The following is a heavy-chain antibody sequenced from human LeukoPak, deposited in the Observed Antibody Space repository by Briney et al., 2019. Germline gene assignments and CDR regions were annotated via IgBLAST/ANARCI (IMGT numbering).Heavy chain of an antibody. Sequence: PGGSLRLSCAASGFTFRIYDMHWVRQAPGQGLEWVAVMSNDGTNEYYGDSVKGRFTISRDNSRNTLHLQMNSLRPDDTAVYYCAKSTRVIGTTALDYWGPGTLVTVSS. CDR1: GFTFRIYD. V-gene: IGHV3-30*18. J-gene: IGHJ4*02. CDR3: AKSTRVIGTTALDY. CDR2: MSNDGTNE. D-gene: IGHD1-20*01.